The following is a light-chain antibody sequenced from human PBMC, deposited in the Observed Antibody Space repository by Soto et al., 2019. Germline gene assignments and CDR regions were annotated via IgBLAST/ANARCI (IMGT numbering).Light chain of an antibody. V-gene: IGKV1-5*03. CDR2: KAS. J-gene: IGKJ1*01. CDR3: QQYNRYPGT. CDR1: QSISSW. Sequence: DIQMTQSPSTLSASVGDRVTITCRASQSISSWLAWYQQKPGKAPKLLIYKASSLESGVPSRFSGSGSGTEFTLTISSLQPDDFATYYCQQYNRYPGTFGQGTKVDI.